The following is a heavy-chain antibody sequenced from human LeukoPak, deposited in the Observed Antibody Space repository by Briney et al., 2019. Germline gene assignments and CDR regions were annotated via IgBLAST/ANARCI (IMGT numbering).Heavy chain of an antibody. J-gene: IGHJ4*02. CDR2: ISSDGSVT. D-gene: IGHD2-21*02. CDR3: VRGSLRLPRSTPDY. Sequence: GGSLRLSCAVSGFSFTNYWMHWVRQDPGKGLVWVSYISSDGSVTKYAESVKGRFTISRDNAVNTLYLQMNSLRVEDTAVYYCVRGSLRLPRSTPDYWGQGTLVTVSS. CDR1: GFSFTNYW. V-gene: IGHV3-74*03.